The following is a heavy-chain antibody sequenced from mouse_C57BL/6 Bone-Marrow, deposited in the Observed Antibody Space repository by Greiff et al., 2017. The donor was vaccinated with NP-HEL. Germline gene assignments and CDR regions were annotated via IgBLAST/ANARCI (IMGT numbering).Heavy chain of an antibody. Sequence: QVQLQQSGAELVKPGAAGMMSWAASGYAFSSYWMNWVKERPGKGLEWIGQIYPGDGDTKYNGKFKGKATLTADKSSSTAYMQVSSLTSEDSAVYFCARGDYGSSRFGYAMDYWGQGTSVTVSS. J-gene: IGHJ4*01. CDR3: ARGDYGSSRFGYAMDY. D-gene: IGHD1-1*01. CDR1: GYAFSSYW. V-gene: IGHV1-80*01. CDR2: IYPGDGDT.